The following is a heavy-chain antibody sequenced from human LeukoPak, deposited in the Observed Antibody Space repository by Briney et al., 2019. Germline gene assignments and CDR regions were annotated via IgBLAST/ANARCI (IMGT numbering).Heavy chain of an antibody. V-gene: IGHV3-21*01. CDR2: ISSSSSYI. D-gene: IGHD3-22*01. Sequence: GGSLRLSCAASGFTFSNYEMNWVRQAPGKGLEWVSSISSSSSYIYYADSVKGRFTISRDNAKNSLYLQMNSLRAEDTAVYYCARLPVVITGGYGMDVWGQGTTVTVSS. J-gene: IGHJ6*02. CDR1: GFTFSNYE. CDR3: ARLPVVITGGYGMDV.